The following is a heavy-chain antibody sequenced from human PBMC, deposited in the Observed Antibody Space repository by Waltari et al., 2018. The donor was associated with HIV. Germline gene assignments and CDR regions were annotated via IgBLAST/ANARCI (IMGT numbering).Heavy chain of an antibody. V-gene: IGHV3-72*01. CDR3: ARVGRSTGGGNY. Sequence: EVQLVESGGGLVQPGGSLRLSCAASGFSFSDHYMEWVRQASGKGLEWFGSSGNKAYNYTTKYASSLKGRFTISRDDSCNSLYLQMNSLKTEDTAVYYCARVGRSTGGGNYWGQGTLVTVSS. CDR1: GFSFSDHY. D-gene: IGHD3-10*01. CDR2: SGNKAYNYTT. J-gene: IGHJ4*02.